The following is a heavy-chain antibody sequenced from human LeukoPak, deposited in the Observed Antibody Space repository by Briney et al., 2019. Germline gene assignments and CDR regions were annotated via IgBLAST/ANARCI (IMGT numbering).Heavy chain of an antibody. Sequence: GGSLRLSCAASGFTFSSSSINWVRQAPGKGLEWVSSISSSTTYIYYADSVKGRFTISRDNAKNSLYLQMNSLRAEDTAVYYCARERVDYGDWSRYYHYGMDVWGQGTTVTLTS. CDR2: ISSSTTYI. J-gene: IGHJ6*02. D-gene: IGHD4-17*01. V-gene: IGHV3-21*01. CDR3: ARERVDYGDWSRYYHYGMDV. CDR1: GFTFSSSS.